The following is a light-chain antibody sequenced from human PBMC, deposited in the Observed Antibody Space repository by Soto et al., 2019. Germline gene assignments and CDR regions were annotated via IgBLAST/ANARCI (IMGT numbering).Light chain of an antibody. CDR3: ASWDDNLNGPV. CDR1: SSNIGRNT. Sequence: QSVLTQPPSASGTPGQRVTISCFGSSSNIGRNTVNWYQQLPGTAPKLLIYSNSQRPSGVPVRFSGSKSGTSASLAISGLQSEDEADYYCASWDDNLNGPVFGRGTKLTVL. CDR2: SNS. V-gene: IGLV1-44*01. J-gene: IGLJ2*01.